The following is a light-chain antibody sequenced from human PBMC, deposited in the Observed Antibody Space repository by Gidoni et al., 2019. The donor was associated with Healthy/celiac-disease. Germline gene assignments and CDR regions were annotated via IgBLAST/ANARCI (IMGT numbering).Light chain of an antibody. CDR1: VLAKKY. CDR2: KDS. Sequence: SYELTQPSSVSVSPGQTARITCSGDVLAKKYARWFQQKPGQAPVLVTYKDSERPSGIPERFSGSSSGTTVTLTISGAQVEDETDYYCYSAADNKEVFGGGTKLTVL. V-gene: IGLV3-27*01. J-gene: IGLJ3*02. CDR3: YSAADNKEV.